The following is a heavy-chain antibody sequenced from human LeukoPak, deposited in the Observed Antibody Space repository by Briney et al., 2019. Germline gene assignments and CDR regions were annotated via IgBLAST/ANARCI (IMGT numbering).Heavy chain of an antibody. D-gene: IGHD3-16*01. CDR3: AKDRDDSSTLFDS. CDR2: ISGSGGGT. J-gene: IGHJ4*02. CDR1: GFTFSSYA. V-gene: IGHV3-23*01. Sequence: GGSLRLSCAASGFTFSSYAMSWVRRAPGKGLQWVSSISGSGGGTYSVDSVKGRFTISRDNSKNTLYLQMNSLRVEDTAVYYCAKDRDDSSTLFDSWGQGSLVTVSS.